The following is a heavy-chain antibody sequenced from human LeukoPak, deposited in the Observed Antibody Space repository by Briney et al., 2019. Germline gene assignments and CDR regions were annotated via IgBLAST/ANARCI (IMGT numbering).Heavy chain of an antibody. D-gene: IGHD3-22*01. V-gene: IGHV3-30*04. CDR1: GFTFSSYA. CDR3: ARDPGDNSGYYDAFQH. Sequence: GRSLRLSCAASGFTFSSYAMHWVRQAPGKGLEWVAVISYDGSNKYYADSVKGRFTISRDNSKNTLYLQINSLRAEDTAVYYCARDPGDNSGYYDAFQHWGQGTLVTVSS. J-gene: IGHJ1*01. CDR2: ISYDGSNK.